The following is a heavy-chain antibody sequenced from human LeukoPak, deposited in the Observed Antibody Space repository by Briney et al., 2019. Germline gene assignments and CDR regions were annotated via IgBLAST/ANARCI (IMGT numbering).Heavy chain of an antibody. J-gene: IGHJ3*02. D-gene: IGHD1-26*01. Sequence: GRSLRLSCAASGFTFSSYGMHWVRQAPGKGLEWVSYISSSGSTIYYADSVKGRFTISRDNAKNSLYLQMNSLRAEDTAVYYCARVPSGSYYGDAFDIWGQGTMVTVSS. CDR3: ARVPSGSYYGDAFDI. CDR2: ISSSGSTI. V-gene: IGHV3-48*04. CDR1: GFTFSSYG.